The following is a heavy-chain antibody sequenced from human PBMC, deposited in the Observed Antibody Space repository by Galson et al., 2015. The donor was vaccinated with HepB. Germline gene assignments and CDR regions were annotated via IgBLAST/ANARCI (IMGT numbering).Heavy chain of an antibody. CDR2: VSGDNGNT. J-gene: IGHJ5*02. D-gene: IGHD7-27*01. CDR1: GYTFTNYD. Sequence: SVKVSCKASGYTFTNYDIVWVRQAPGQGLEWIGKVSGDNGNTKSAEIFQGRVTLTADRSTSTVYMHLRALKSDDTAVYYCTRDDDWGGGLTSWDQGTLVTVSS. CDR3: TRDDDWGGGLTS. V-gene: IGHV1-18*01.